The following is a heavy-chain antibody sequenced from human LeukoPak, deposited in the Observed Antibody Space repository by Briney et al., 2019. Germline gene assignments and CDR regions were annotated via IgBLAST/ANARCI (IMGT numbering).Heavy chain of an antibody. V-gene: IGHV3-21*01. D-gene: IGHD2-21*02. CDR2: ISSSSSYI. CDR3: ARGAVVVTAIYYYYGMDV. CDR1: GFTSSSYS. J-gene: IGHJ6*02. Sequence: GGSLRLSCAASGFTSSSYSMNWVRQAPGKGLEWVSSISSSSSYIYYADSVKGRFTISRDNAKNSLYLQMNSLRAEDTAVYYCARGAVVVTAIYYYYGMDVWGQGTTVTVSS.